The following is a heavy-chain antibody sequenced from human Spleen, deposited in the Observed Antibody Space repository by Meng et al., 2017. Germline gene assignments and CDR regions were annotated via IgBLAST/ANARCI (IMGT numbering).Heavy chain of an antibody. Sequence: GGSLRLSCAASGFTFGTYAMSWVRRAPGKGLEWVSGISIGGGTTYYADSVKGRFTISRDDAKNTVYLQMDSLRAEDTAVYYCARDADWVIFDHWGQGALVTVSS. J-gene: IGHJ4*02. CDR3: ARDADWVIFDH. V-gene: IGHV3-23*01. CDR2: ISIGGGTT. D-gene: IGHD3-9*01. CDR1: GFTFGTYA.